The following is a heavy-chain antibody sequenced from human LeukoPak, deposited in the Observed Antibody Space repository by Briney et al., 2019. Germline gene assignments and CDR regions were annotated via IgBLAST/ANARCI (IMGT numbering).Heavy chain of an antibody. V-gene: IGHV3-23*01. CDR1: GFTFSNYA. Sequence: GGSLRLSCAASGFTFSNYAMNWVRQAPGKGLEWVSAISGSGGSTYYADSVKGRFTISRDNSKNTLYLQMNSLRAEDTAVYYCAKVAGDSWNYASLDYWGQGTLVTVSS. J-gene: IGHJ4*02. D-gene: IGHD1-7*01. CDR2: ISGSGGST. CDR3: AKVAGDSWNYASLDY.